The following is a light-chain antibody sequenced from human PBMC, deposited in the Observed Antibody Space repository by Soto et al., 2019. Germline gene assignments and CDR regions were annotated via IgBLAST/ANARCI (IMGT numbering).Light chain of an antibody. CDR1: QSLTGN. V-gene: IGKV3-15*01. Sequence: EMVMTQSPATLSVSPGERATLSCRASQSLTGNLAWYQQKPGQPPRLLISGASVRATGIPARFSGSGSGAEFTLTISSLQSEDFAVYYCQQYNTWPRTTFGPGTKVDIK. J-gene: IGKJ1*01. CDR3: QQYNTWPRTT. CDR2: GAS.